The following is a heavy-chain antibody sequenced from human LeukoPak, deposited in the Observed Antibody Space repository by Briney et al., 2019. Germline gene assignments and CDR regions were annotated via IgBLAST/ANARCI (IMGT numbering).Heavy chain of an antibody. D-gene: IGHD6-13*01. V-gene: IGHV7-4-1*02. CDR3: ARNTYSSSSVVSSGGPYYYGMDV. J-gene: IGHJ6*02. CDR1: GYTFTSYA. CDR2: INTNTGNP. Sequence: ASVKVSCKASGYTFTSYAMNWVRQAPGQGLEWMGWINTNTGNPTYAQGFTGRFVFSLDTSVSTAYLQISSLKAEDTAVYYCARNTYSSSSVVSSGGPYYYGMDVWGQGTTVTVSS.